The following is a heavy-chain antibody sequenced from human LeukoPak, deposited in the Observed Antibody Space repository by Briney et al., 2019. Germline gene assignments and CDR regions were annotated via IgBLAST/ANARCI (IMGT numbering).Heavy chain of an antibody. J-gene: IGHJ4*02. Sequence: SETLSLTCTVSGGSISSYYWSWIRQPPGKGLEWTGYIYYSGSTTYNPSLKSRVTISVDTSKNQFSLKLSSVTAADTAVYYCARVVSDYYDSSGYLDYWGQGTLVTVSS. CDR3: ARVVSDYYDSSGYLDY. V-gene: IGHV4-59*01. D-gene: IGHD3-22*01. CDR1: GGSISSYY. CDR2: IYYSGST.